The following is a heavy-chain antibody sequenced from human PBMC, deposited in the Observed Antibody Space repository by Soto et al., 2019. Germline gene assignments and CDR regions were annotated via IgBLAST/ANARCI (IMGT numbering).Heavy chain of an antibody. D-gene: IGHD3-16*02. V-gene: IGHV3-53*01. CDR3: ARDSTSYYDYVWGSYRWYYFDY. J-gene: IGHJ4*02. Sequence: EVQLVESGGGLIQPGGSLRLSCAASGFTVSSNYMSWVRQAPGKGLEWVSVIYSGGSTYYADSVKGRFTISRDNSKNTLYLQMSSLRAEDTAVYYCARDSTSYYDYVWGSYRWYYFDYWGQGTLVTVSS. CDR1: GFTVSSNY. CDR2: IYSGGST.